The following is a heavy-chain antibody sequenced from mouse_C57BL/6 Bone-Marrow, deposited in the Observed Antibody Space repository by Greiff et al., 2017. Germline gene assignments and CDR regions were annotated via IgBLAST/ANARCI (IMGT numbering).Heavy chain of an antibody. J-gene: IGHJ3*01. Sequence: EVKLVESGGGLVQPGGSLKLSCAASGFTFSDYYMYWVRQTPEKRLEWVAYISNGGGSTYYPDTVKGRFTISRDNAKNTLYLQMSRLKSEDTAMYYCARPYGYDGSWFAYWGQGTLVTVSA. CDR1: GFTFSDYY. V-gene: IGHV5-12*01. CDR3: ARPYGYDGSWFAY. CDR2: ISNGGGST. D-gene: IGHD2-2*01.